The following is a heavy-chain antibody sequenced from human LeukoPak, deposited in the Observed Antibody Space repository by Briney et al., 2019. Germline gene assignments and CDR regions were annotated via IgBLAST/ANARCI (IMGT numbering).Heavy chain of an antibody. V-gene: IGHV1-2*07. Sequence: EASVKVSCKASGYTFTDYYINWVRQAPGQGLEWMGWINPNSGGTNYAHKFQGRVTMTRDTSITTAHMELGSLTSDDTAVYYCARVEYYGSGSYYNWFDPWGQGTLVTVSS. CDR3: ARVEYYGSGSYYNWFDP. CDR2: INPNSGGT. J-gene: IGHJ5*02. D-gene: IGHD3-10*01. CDR1: GYTFTDYY.